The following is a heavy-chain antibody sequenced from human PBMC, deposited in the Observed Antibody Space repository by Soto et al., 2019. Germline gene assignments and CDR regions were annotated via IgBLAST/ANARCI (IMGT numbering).Heavy chain of an antibody. Sequence: QVQLVQSGAEVKKPGASVKVSCKASGYTFTSYGINWVRQAPGQGLEWMGWISAYNGNTNYAQKLQGRVIMTTDTSTSTAYMELRSLRSDDTAVYYCANLRRGYCSGGSCYDLDYWGQGTLVTVSS. CDR2: ISAYNGNT. J-gene: IGHJ4*02. V-gene: IGHV1-18*01. CDR3: ANLRRGYCSGGSCYDLDY. CDR1: GYTFTSYG. D-gene: IGHD2-15*01.